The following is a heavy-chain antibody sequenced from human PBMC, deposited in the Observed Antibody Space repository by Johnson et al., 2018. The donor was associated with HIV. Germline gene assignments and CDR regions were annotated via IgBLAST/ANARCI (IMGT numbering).Heavy chain of an antibody. CDR1: GFTVSSNY. Sequence: VQLVESGGGLIQPGGSLRLSCAASGFTVSSNYMSWVRQAPGKGLEWVSVIYSGGSTYYADSVKGRFTTSRDNSKNTLYLQMNSLRAEDTAVYYCARESGGYYDSSAREAFDIWGQGTMVTVSS. CDR2: IYSGGST. CDR3: ARESGGYYDSSAREAFDI. J-gene: IGHJ3*02. D-gene: IGHD3-22*01. V-gene: IGHV3-66*03.